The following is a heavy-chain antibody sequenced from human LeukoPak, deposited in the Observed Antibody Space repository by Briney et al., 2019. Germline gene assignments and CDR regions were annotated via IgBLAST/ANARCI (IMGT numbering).Heavy chain of an antibody. Sequence: SETLSLTCTVSGGSISSYYWSWIRQPPGKGLEWIGYIYYSGSTNYNPSLKSRVTISVDTSKNQFSLKLSSVTAADTAVYYCARLGSGWPYWYCDLWGLGNLVTVSS. CDR3: ARLGSGWPYWYCDL. D-gene: IGHD6-19*01. V-gene: IGHV4-59*08. CDR2: IYYSGST. CDR1: GGSISSYY. J-gene: IGHJ2*01.